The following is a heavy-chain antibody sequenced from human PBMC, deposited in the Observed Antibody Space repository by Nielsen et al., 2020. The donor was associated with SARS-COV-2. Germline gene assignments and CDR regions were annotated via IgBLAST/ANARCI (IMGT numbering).Heavy chain of an antibody. J-gene: IGHJ5*02. CDR3: ATEGGRYCSSTSCYNGNWFDP. D-gene: IGHD2-2*02. Sequence: SETLSLTCTVSGGSISSYYWSWLRQPPGKGLEWIGYIYYSGSTNYNPSLKIRVTISVDTSKNQFSLKLSSVTAADTAVYYCATEGGRYCSSTSCYNGNWFDPWGQGTLVTVSS. CDR1: GGSISSYY. CDR2: IYYSGST. V-gene: IGHV4-59*12.